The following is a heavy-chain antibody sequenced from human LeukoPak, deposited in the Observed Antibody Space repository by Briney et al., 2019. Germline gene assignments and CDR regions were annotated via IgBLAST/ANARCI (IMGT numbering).Heavy chain of an antibody. CDR2: IYYSGST. CDR1: GGSISCGDYY. CDR3: ARDSRPLRRYYYYGMDV. J-gene: IGHJ6*02. V-gene: IGHV4-61*08. Sequence: SQTLPLTCTVSGGSISCGDYYWSWIRQPPGKGLEWIGYIYYSGSTDYNPSLKSRVTISVDTSKNQFSLKLSSVTAADTAVYYCARDSRPLRRYYYYGMDVWGQGTTVTVSS.